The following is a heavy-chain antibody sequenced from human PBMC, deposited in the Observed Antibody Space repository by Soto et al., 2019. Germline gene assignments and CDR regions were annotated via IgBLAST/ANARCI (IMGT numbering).Heavy chain of an antibody. V-gene: IGHV1-69*12. CDR2: IIPIFGST. CDR1: GGTFSSYA. D-gene: IGHD3-10*01. CDR3: AGGYYGSGRYGYFDL. Sequence: QVQLVQSGAEVKKPGSSVKVSCKASGGTFSSYAISWVRQAPGQGLEWMGGIIPIFGSTNYAQKFQGRVTIIADESTSTAFRGLSSLRSEDTAVYYCAGGYYGSGRYGYFDLWGRGTLVTVSS. J-gene: IGHJ2*01.